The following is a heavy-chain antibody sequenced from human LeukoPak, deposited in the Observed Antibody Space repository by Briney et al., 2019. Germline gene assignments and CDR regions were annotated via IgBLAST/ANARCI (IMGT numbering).Heavy chain of an antibody. V-gene: IGHV5-51*01. Sequence: GEPRKISGKGSGYRFTSYWIGWVRQMPGKGLEGMEINYPGDADNSLSPSLQGQATISADKSISTAYQQRSSLKASDTAMYYGARAYCSGGSCYHWIDPWGQGTLVTVSS. D-gene: IGHD2-15*01. CDR2: NYPGDADN. CDR1: GYRFTSYW. CDR3: ARAYCSGGSCYHWIDP. J-gene: IGHJ5*02.